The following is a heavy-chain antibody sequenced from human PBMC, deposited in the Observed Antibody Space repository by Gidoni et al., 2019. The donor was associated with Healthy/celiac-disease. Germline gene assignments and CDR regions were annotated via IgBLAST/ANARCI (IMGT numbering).Heavy chain of an antibody. Sequence: QVQLQESGPGLVTPSETLSLTCTVSGGSISSYYWSWIRQPPGKGLEWIGYIYYSGSTNYNPSLKSRVTISVDTSKNQFSLKLSSVTAADTAVYYCARDSRLAVTNYYYGMDVWGQGTTVTVSS. J-gene: IGHJ6*02. V-gene: IGHV4-59*01. CDR3: ARDSRLAVTNYYYGMDV. CDR2: IYYSGST. D-gene: IGHD4-17*01. CDR1: GGSISSYY.